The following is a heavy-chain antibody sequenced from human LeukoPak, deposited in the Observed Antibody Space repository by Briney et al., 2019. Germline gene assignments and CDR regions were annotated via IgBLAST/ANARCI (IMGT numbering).Heavy chain of an antibody. CDR2: ISENSKDI. J-gene: IGHJ4*02. Sequence: GGSLRLSCVASGFTISSYSMNWVRQAPGKGLEWVSSISENSKDIFYVDSVKGRFTISRDNAKNSLYLQMNSLRAEDTAVYYCARDRAAMVIDYWGQGTLVTVSS. CDR1: GFTISSYS. D-gene: IGHD5-18*01. CDR3: ARDRAAMVIDY. V-gene: IGHV3-21*01.